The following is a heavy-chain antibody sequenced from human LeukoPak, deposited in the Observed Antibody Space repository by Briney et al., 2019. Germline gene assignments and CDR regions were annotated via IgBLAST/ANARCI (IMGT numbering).Heavy chain of an antibody. Sequence: GGSLRLSCAASGFTFSSYAMSWVRQAPGMGLEWVSAISGSGGSTYYADSVKGRFTISRDNSKKTLYLQMNSLRAEDTAVYYCAKLREYVGATNFDYWGQGTLVTVSS. V-gene: IGHV3-23*01. CDR2: ISGSGGST. J-gene: IGHJ4*02. D-gene: IGHD1-26*01. CDR1: GFTFSSYA. CDR3: AKLREYVGATNFDY.